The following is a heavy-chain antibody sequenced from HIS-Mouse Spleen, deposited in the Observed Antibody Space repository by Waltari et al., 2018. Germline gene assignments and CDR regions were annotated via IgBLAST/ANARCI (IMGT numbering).Heavy chain of an antibody. CDR3: AKDKHHAFDY. J-gene: IGHJ4*02. CDR2: ISYDGSNK. CDR1: GFTFSSSG. Sequence: QVQLVESGGGVVQPGRSLRLSCAASGFTFSSSGLPWGRQAPGKGLEWVAVISYDGSNKYYADSVKGRFTISRDNSKNTLYLQMNSLRAEDTAVYYCAKDKHHAFDYWGQGTLVTVSS. V-gene: IGHV3-30*18.